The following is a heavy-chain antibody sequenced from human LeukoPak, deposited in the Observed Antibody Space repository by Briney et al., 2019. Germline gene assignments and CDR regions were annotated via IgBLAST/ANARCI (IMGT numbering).Heavy chain of an antibody. J-gene: IGHJ4*02. Sequence: PGGSLRLSCEASGFTFDDHGMHWVRQGPGKGLEWVSGISWNGGSTGYADSVKGRFTISRDNTKNSLYLQMNSLRPEDTAFYYCTKELYTTNHFDSWGQGTLVTVSS. CDR1: GFTFDDHG. CDR3: TKELYTTNHFDS. D-gene: IGHD2-2*02. V-gene: IGHV3-9*01. CDR2: ISWNGGST.